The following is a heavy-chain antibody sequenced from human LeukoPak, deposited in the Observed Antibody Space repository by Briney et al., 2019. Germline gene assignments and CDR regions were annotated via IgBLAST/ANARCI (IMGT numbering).Heavy chain of an antibody. Sequence: GGSLRLSCAASGFTFSSYAMSWVRQAPGKGLEWVSAISGSGGSTYYADSVKGRFTISRDNSKNTLYLQMNSLRAEDTAVYYCAKELGSGSYYNEDYFDYWGQGTLVTVSS. J-gene: IGHJ4*02. CDR2: ISGSGGST. D-gene: IGHD3-10*01. V-gene: IGHV3-23*01. CDR1: GFTFSSYA. CDR3: AKELGSGSYYNEDYFDY.